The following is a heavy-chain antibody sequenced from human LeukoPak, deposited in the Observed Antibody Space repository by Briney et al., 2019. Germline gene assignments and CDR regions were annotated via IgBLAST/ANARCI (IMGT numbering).Heavy chain of an antibody. Sequence: GGSLKISCQGSGSRFTTYWIGWVRQLPGKGLEGMGIIYPGDSDTTYSPSCQGQVTISADNSISPAYLQWSSLKASDTAIYYCARPSVGGYAKPFDYWGQGTLVTVSS. CDR1: GSRFTTYW. CDR2: IYPGDSDT. CDR3: ARPSVGGYAKPFDY. J-gene: IGHJ4*02. V-gene: IGHV5-51*01. D-gene: IGHD5-12*01.